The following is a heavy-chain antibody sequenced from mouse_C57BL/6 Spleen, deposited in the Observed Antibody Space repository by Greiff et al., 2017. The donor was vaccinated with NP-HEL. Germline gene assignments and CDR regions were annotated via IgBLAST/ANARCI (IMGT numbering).Heavy chain of an antibody. D-gene: IGHD1-1*01. Sequence: DVQLVESGGGLVKPGGSLKLSCAASGFTFSSYAMSWVRQTPEKRLEWVATISDGGSYTYYPDNVKGRFTISRDNAKNNLYLQMSHLKSEDTAMYYCARAVGLKIYYGSSYDAMDYWGQGTSVTVSS. V-gene: IGHV5-4*01. J-gene: IGHJ4*01. CDR2: ISDGGSYT. CDR3: ARAVGLKIYYGSSYDAMDY. CDR1: GFTFSSYA.